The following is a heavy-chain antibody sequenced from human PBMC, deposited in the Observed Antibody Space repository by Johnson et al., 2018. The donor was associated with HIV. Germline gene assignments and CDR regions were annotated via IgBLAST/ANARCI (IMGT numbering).Heavy chain of an antibody. CDR1: GFTFDDYG. D-gene: IGHD3-22*01. Sequence: VQVVESGGGVVRPGGSLRLSCAASGFTFDDYGMSWVRQVQGKGLEWVAGIDWDGGRQRYADSVKGRFTISRDNVRNSLYMEMNGLRAEDTALDYCARQHHYDSSGQGGGLDIWGQGTMVTVSS. CDR3: ARQHHYDSSGQGGGLDI. CDR2: IDWDGGRQ. J-gene: IGHJ3*02. V-gene: IGHV3-20*04.